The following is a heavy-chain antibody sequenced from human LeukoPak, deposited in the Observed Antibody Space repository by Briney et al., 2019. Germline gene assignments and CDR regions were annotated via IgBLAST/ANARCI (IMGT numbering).Heavy chain of an antibody. Sequence: ASVKVSCKASGYTFTSYDINWVRQATGQGLKWMGWMNPNSGNTGYAQKFQGRVTLTRNNSISTAYMELSSLRSDDTAVYYCSGIYSAMALGYYYYYYMDVWGKGTTVTVSS. V-gene: IGHV1-8*03. D-gene: IGHD5-18*01. J-gene: IGHJ6*03. CDR3: SGIYSAMALGYYYYYYMDV. CDR2: MNPNSGNT. CDR1: GYTFTSYD.